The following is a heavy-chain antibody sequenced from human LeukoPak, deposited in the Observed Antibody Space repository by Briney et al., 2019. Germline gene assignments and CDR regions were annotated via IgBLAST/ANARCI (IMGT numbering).Heavy chain of an antibody. CDR3: ARCRWEDCPFDY. V-gene: IGHV4-34*01. CDR2: INHSGST. Sequence: SETLSLTCAVYGGSFSGYYWSWIRQPPGKGLEWIGEINHSGSTNYNPSLKSRVTISVDTSKNQFSLKLSSVTAADTAVYYCARCRWEDCPFDYWAQGTLVTVSS. CDR1: GGSFSGYY. J-gene: IGHJ4*02. D-gene: IGHD1-26*01.